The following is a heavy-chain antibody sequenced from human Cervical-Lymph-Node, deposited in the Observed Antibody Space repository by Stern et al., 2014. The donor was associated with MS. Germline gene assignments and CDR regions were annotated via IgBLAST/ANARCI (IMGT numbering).Heavy chain of an antibody. CDR2: INRHSGGT. CDR1: GYTFTGYYY. V-gene: IGHV1-2*06. D-gene: IGHD4-17*01. CDR3: ATIDYGDYKDY. J-gene: IGHJ4*02. Sequence: VQLVESGAEVKKPGASVKVSCQASGYTFTGYYYLHWVRQAPGQGLEWVGRINRHSGGTNYAQKFQGRVTMTRDTSISTVYMELSSLRSDDTAVYYCATIDYGDYKDYWGQGTLVTVSS.